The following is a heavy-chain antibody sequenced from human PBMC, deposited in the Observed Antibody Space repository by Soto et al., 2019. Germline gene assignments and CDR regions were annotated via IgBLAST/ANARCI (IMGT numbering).Heavy chain of an antibody. CDR2: ISAYNGNT. CDR1: GYTFTNYA. CDR3: ARSGGLDRDFNY. J-gene: IGHJ4*02. D-gene: IGHD2-15*01. V-gene: IGHV1-18*01. Sequence: ASVKVSCKASGYTFTNYAIIWVRQAPGQGLEWMGWISAYNGNTNYAQKFQGRVTITADESTSTAYMQLSSLRSGDTAVYYCARSGGLDRDFNYWGQGSLVTGSS.